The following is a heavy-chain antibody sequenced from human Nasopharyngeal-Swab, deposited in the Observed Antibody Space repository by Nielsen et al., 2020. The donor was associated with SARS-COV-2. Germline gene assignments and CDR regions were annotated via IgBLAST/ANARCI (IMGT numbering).Heavy chain of an antibody. CDR3: ARARGAYGDYYYYYYTDV. V-gene: IGHV6-1*01. CDR1: GDSVSSSSAA. Sequence: LRLSCAISGDSVSSSSAAWNWIRQSPSRGLEWPGRTYYRSKWYNDYAVSVKSRITINPDTSKNQFSLHLNSVTPEDTAVYYCARARGAYGDYYYYYYTDVWGKGTTVTVSS. CDR2: TYYRSKWYN. J-gene: IGHJ6*03. D-gene: IGHD4-17*01.